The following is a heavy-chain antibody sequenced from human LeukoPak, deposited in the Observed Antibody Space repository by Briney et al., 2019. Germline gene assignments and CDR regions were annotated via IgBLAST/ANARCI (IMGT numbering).Heavy chain of an antibody. CDR1: GFTFSSYG. CDR3: ARSLTMVRAYDY. Sequence: GGSLTLSCAASGFTFSSYGMHWVRQAPGKGLEGVTFIQYDGSNKYYADSVKGRFTISRDNSKNTVYLQMNSLRTEDTAVYYCARSLTMVRAYDYWGQGTLVTVSS. CDR2: IQYDGSNK. D-gene: IGHD3-10*01. J-gene: IGHJ4*02. V-gene: IGHV3-30*02.